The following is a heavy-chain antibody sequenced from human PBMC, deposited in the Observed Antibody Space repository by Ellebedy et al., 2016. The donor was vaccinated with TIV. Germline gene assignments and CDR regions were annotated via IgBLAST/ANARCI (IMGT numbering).Heavy chain of an antibody. Sequence: GESLKISCTASGFSFSSFAMSWARQASGKGLEWVSHISDDGFSTYNVDSVKGRFTISRDNSKNTLYLQMNSLRVEDTAIYFCARDPVGVGPAFDVWGQGTMVTVSS. CDR3: ARDPVGVGPAFDV. CDR1: GFSFSSFA. CDR2: ISDDGFST. D-gene: IGHD4-23*01. V-gene: IGHV3-23*01. J-gene: IGHJ3*01.